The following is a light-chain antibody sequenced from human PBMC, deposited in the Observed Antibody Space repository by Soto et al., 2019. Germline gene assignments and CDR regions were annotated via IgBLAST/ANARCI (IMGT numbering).Light chain of an antibody. CDR2: GDS. J-gene: IGLJ1*01. V-gene: IGLV1-40*01. CDR3: QSYDSSLSGFHV. CDR1: SSNIGAGYD. Sequence: QSVLTQPPSVSGAPGQRVTISCTGSSSNIGAGYDVHWYQQVPGTAPKLLIYGDSNRPSGVPDRFSGSKSGTSASLAITGLQAEDEADYYCQSYDSSLSGFHVFGTGTKVTVL.